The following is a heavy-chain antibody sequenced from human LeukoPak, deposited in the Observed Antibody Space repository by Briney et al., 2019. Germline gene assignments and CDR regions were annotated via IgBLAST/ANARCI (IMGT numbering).Heavy chain of an antibody. V-gene: IGHV4-61*02. CDR3: ASPPGPSTSADGIN. D-gene: IGHD2-21*01. Sequence: SETLSLTCTVSGGSISSGSYYWSWIRQPAGKGLEWIGRIYTSGSTNYNPSLKSRVTISVDTSKNQFSLKLSSVTAADTAVYYCASPPGPSTSADGINWGQGTLVTVSS. CDR2: IYTSGST. CDR1: GGSISSGSYY. J-gene: IGHJ4*02.